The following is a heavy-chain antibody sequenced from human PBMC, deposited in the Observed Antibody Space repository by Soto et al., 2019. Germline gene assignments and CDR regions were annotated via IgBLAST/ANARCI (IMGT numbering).Heavy chain of an antibody. V-gene: IGHV4-59*08. Sequence: SETLSLTCTVSGGSISGYYWSWIRQPPGKGLEWIGYIYYSGSTNYNPSLKSRVTISMGTSKNQFSLKLSSVTAADTAVYYCARHIAVAGSPFDYWGQGNLVTVSS. J-gene: IGHJ4*02. CDR3: ARHIAVAGSPFDY. D-gene: IGHD6-19*01. CDR1: GGSISGYY. CDR2: IYYSGST.